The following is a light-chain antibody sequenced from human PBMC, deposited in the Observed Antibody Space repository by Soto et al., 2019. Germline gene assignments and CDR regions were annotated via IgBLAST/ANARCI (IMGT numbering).Light chain of an antibody. CDR2: DIF. CDR1: QTVSRN. Sequence: VMTQSPATLSVSPGERATLSCSASQTVSRNLAWYQQRPGQAPRLLIYDIFNRAAGVPARFSGSGSETEFTLTIRSLQSEDFAVYYCQQRSNWPPITFGQGTRLEIK. CDR3: QQRSNWPPIT. V-gene: IGKV3-15*01. J-gene: IGKJ5*01.